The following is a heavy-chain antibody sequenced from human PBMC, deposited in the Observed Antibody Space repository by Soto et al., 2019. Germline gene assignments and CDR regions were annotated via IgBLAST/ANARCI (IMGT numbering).Heavy chain of an antibody. V-gene: IGHV3-23*01. D-gene: IGHD2-8*02. CDR1: GFTCSSYD. CDR2: ILVGGST. CDR3: AKATATGGGAFDI. J-gene: IGHJ3*02. Sequence: GESLKISCAASGFTCSSYDMSWVRQAPGKGLEWVSTILVGGSTHYPDSVKGRLTISRDNSKNTVFLQMNSLTAGDTAVYYCAKATATGGGAFDICGQGTMVTVSS.